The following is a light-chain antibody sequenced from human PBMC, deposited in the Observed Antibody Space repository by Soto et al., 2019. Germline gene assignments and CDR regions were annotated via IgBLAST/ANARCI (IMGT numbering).Light chain of an antibody. J-gene: IGKJ1*01. CDR2: VGS. CDR1: QRLLYCNGYNY. Sequence: VVMTQSPLSLLVTPGEPASISCRSSQRLLYCNGYNYLDWCLQKPGQAPQLLIYVGSNRSSGVPDRFSGSGSGSDFTLKISRVDAEDVGVYYYMQALQTPPTFGQGTKVDIK. V-gene: IGKV2-28*01. CDR3: MQALQTPPT.